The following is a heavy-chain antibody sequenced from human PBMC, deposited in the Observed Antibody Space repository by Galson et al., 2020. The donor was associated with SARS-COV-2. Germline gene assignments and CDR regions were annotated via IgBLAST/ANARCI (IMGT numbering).Heavy chain of an antibody. D-gene: IGHD5-18*01. V-gene: IGHV3-7*01. J-gene: IGHJ4*02. CDR3: ARDQDGYNDF. CDR2: IKQDGSKK. CDR1: GFTLTTFW. Sequence: PGGSLRLSCAASGFTLTTFWMSWVRQPPGKGLEWVANIKQDGSKKYYVESVKGRFTISVDNAKNSLYLQMNSLSAEDTAVYYCARDQDGYNDFWGPGTLVTVSS.